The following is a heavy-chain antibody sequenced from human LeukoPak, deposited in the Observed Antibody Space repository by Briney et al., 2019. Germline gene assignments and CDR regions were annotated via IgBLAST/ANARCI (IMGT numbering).Heavy chain of an antibody. J-gene: IGHJ5*02. Sequence: SETLSLTCTVSGGSISRYYWSWIRQPPGKGLEWIGYIYYSGTTNYNPSLKRRVTISVDTSKNQFSLKLSSVTAADTAVYYCARGPGAARGRSQNWFDPWGQGTLVTVSS. CDR2: IYYSGTT. D-gene: IGHD6-6*01. V-gene: IGHV4-59*01. CDR1: GGSISRYY. CDR3: ARGPGAARGRSQNWFDP.